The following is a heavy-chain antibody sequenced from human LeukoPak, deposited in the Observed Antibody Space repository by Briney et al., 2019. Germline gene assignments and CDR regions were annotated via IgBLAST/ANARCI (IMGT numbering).Heavy chain of an antibody. Sequence: GGSLRLSCAASGFTFSGYWMSWVRQAPGKGLEWVANIKQDGSEKYYVDSVKGRFTISRDNAKNSLYLQMNSLRAEDTAVYYCAGPMGPAAIFGFDYWGQGTLVTVSS. J-gene: IGHJ4*02. D-gene: IGHD2-2*01. CDR2: IKQDGSEK. CDR3: AGPMGPAAIFGFDY. V-gene: IGHV3-7*01. CDR1: GFTFSGYW.